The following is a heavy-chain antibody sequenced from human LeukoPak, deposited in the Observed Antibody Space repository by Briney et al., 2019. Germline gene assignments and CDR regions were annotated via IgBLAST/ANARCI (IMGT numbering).Heavy chain of an antibody. J-gene: IGHJ6*02. CDR2: IWYDGSNE. CDR3: AGDYGEYYYGMDV. V-gene: IGHV3-33*01. Sequence: GGSLRLSCAASGLTFNSYGVHWVRQAPGKGLEWVAVIWYDGSNEYYADSVKGRFTISRDNSKNTLYLQMNSLRAEDTAVYYCAGDYGEYYYGMDVWGQGTTVTVSS. CDR1: GLTFNSYG. D-gene: IGHD4-17*01.